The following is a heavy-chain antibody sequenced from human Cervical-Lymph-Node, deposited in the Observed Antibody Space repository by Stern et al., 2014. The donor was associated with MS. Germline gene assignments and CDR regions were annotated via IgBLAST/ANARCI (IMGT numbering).Heavy chain of an antibody. CDR1: GYSFTIYY. CDR3: ARHVQGFDY. CDR2: IYPYYSDT. V-gene: IGHV5-51*01. J-gene: IGHJ4*02. Sequence: VKLVQSGAEVKKPGESLKISCKLSGYSFTIYYIAWVRQMPGKGLEWMGVIYPYYSDTTYSPSFQGQVTISADKSITTAYLQWSSLRASDTAMYYCARHVQGFDYWGQGTLVTVSS.